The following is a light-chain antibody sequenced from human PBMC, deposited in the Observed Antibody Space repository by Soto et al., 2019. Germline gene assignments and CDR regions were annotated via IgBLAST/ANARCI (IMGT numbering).Light chain of an antibody. CDR3: QQYGSSPRT. J-gene: IGKJ1*01. V-gene: IGKV3-20*01. CDR1: QSISSTY. CDR2: GAS. Sequence: IVLTQSPGTLSLSPWERATLSCSASQSISSTYLAWYQQKPGQPPRLLIYGASTRATGIPDRFSGSGSGTDFTLTISRLEPEDFAVFYCQQYGSSPRTFGQGTKVDIK.